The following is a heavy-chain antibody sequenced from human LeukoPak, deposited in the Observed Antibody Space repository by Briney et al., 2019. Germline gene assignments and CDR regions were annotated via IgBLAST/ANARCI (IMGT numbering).Heavy chain of an antibody. CDR2: IIPILGIA. J-gene: IGHJ6*02. V-gene: IGHV1-69*02. CDR3: ARGGYGSGSFYYYYGMDV. Sequence: SVKVSCKASVGTFSSYTISWVRQAPGQGLEWMGRIIPILGIANYAQKFQGRVTITADKSTSTAYMELSSLRSEDTAVYYCARGGYGSGSFYYYYGMDVWGQGTTVTVSS. CDR1: VGTFSSYT. D-gene: IGHD3-10*01.